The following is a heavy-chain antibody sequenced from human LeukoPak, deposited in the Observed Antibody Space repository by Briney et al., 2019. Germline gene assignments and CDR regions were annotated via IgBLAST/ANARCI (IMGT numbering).Heavy chain of an antibody. D-gene: IGHD3-10*01. Sequence: SETLSLTCAVYGWSFSGYYWSWIRQPPGKGLEWIGTMYYGGGGYYNPSLKSRVAIMPNRSKNQFSLRVSSVTAADTAVYYCARHFRAVGNYGSGSYYDYVDFWGQGTLVTVSS. CDR2: MYYGGGG. CDR3: ARHFRAVGNYGSGSYYDYVDF. J-gene: IGHJ4*02. V-gene: IGHV4-34*01. CDR1: GWSFSGYY.